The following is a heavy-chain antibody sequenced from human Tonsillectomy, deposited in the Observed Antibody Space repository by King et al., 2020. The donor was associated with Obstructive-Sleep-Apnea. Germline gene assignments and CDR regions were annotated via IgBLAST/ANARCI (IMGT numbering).Heavy chain of an antibody. V-gene: IGHV1-2*04. CDR1: GYTFTDYY. D-gene: IGHD2-21*02. CDR2: INPNSGDT. Sequence: VQLVESGAEVKKPGASVKVSCKASGYTFTDYYMQWVRPAPGQGLEWVGWINPNSGDTNYAQKFRGWFTMTRDTSISTGYMELSRLRSDDTAVYYCARSGDIYCGGDCSDFDYWGQGTLVTVSS. J-gene: IGHJ4*02. CDR3: ARSGDIYCGGDCSDFDY.